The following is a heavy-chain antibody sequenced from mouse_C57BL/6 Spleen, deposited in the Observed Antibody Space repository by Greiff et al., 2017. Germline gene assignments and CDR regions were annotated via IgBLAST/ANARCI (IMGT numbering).Heavy chain of an antibody. CDR2: ISNLAYSI. CDR3: ARHLYYDYDEGYAMDY. Sequence: EVHLVESGGGLVQPGGSLKLSCAASGFTFSDYGMAWVRQAPRKGPEWVAFISNLAYSIYYADTVTGRFTISRENTKNTLYLEMSSLRSEDTAMYYCARHLYYDYDEGYAMDYWGQGTSVTVSS. CDR1: GFTFSDYG. J-gene: IGHJ4*01. D-gene: IGHD2-4*01. V-gene: IGHV5-15*01.